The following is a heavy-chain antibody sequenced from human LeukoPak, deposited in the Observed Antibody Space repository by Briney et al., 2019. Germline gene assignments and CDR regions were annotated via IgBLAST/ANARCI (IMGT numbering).Heavy chain of an antibody. J-gene: IGHJ4*02. V-gene: IGHV5-10-1*01. CDR3: ARHAKAYGSSCDY. D-gene: IGHD6-13*01. CDR2: IDPSDSYT. Sequence: GASLRISCKGSGYSFTTYWISWVRPMPGKGLEWMGRIDPSDSYTNYSPSFQGHVTISADKSFSTAYLQWTSLKASDTAMYYCARHAKAYGSSCDYWGQGTLVTVSS. CDR1: GYSFTTYW.